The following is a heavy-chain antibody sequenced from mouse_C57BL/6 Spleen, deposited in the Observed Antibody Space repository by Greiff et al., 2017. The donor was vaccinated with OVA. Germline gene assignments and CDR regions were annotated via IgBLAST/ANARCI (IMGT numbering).Heavy chain of an antibody. J-gene: IGHJ1*03. Sequence: EVQLQQSGPELVKPGASVKMSCKASGYPFTDSNMPWVKPSHGTSLGGIGYINPNNGGPSYNQKCKGKATLTVNKASSTAYMELRSLTSEDSAVYYCARGPYYGSSYGYFDVGGTGTTVTVSS. CDR1: GYPFTDSN. CDR3: ARGPYYGSSYGYFDV. D-gene: IGHD1-1*01. CDR2: INPNNGGP. V-gene: IGHV1-22*01.